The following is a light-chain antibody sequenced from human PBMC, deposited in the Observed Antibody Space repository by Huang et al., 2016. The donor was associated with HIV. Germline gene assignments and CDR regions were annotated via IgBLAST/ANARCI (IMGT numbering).Light chain of an antibody. V-gene: IGKV1-33*01. CDR2: DAA. CDR1: QDISNY. Sequence: DIQVTQSPSSLSASVGGSVTITCQASQDISNYLNWYQQKPGKAPKVLIYDAANLERGVPSRFSGSGSGTHFTFTISSLQPEDIATYYCQQYDSLPPWTFGQGTRVEIK. J-gene: IGKJ1*01. CDR3: QQYDSLPPWT.